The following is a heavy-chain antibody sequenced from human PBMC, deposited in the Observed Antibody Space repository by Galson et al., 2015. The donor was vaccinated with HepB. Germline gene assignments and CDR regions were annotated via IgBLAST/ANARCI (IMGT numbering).Heavy chain of an antibody. CDR3: ATTKWARGGYNWFDP. V-gene: IGHV4-39*07. Sequence: ETLSLTCTVSGGSISSSPYDWGWIRQPPGKGLEWIATSLFQTGSTYYNPSLKSRVTISVDTSKNQFSLKLSSVTAADTAVYYCATTKWARGGYNWFDPWGQGTLVTVSS. D-gene: IGHD1-26*01. CDR2: LFQTGST. J-gene: IGHJ5*02. CDR1: GGSISSSPYD.